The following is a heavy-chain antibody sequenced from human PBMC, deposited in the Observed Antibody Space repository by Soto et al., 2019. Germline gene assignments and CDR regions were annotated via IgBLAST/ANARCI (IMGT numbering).Heavy chain of an antibody. CDR1: GYTFTSYG. V-gene: IGHV1-18*01. CDR2: ISAYNGNT. J-gene: IGHJ3*02. CDR3: ARAYDYIWGSYRPATRAPEDFDI. D-gene: IGHD3-16*02. Sequence: ASVKVSCKASGYTFTSYGISWVRQAPGQGLEWMGWISAYNGNTNYAQKLQGRVTMTTDTSTSKAYMELRSLRSDDTAVYYCARAYDYIWGSYRPATRAPEDFDIWGQGTMVTVSS.